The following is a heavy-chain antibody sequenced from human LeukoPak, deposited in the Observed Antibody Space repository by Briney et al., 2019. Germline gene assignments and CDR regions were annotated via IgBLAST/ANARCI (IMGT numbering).Heavy chain of an antibody. J-gene: IGHJ6*04. V-gene: IGHV4-59*01. CDR1: GGSISSYY. CDR2: IYYSGST. D-gene: IGHD5-24*01. CDR3: ARARDGPYYYYGMDV. Sequence: SETLSLTCTVSGGSISSYYWSWIRQPPGKGLEWIGYIYYSGSTNYNPSLKSRVTISVDTSKNQSSLKLSSVTAADTAVYYCARARDGPYYYYGMDVWGKGTTVTVSS.